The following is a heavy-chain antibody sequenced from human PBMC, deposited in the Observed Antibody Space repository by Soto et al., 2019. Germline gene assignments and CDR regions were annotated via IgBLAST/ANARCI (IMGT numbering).Heavy chain of an antibody. CDR2: ISSGSGYI. Sequence: PGGSLRLSYAASGFSFSSYDMSWVRQAPGKGLEWVSSISSGSGYIYYADSVKGRFTISRDNAENSLYLEMNSLRAQDTAVFYCARVQLHQYSSGRGAFDIWGQGTMVTVSS. CDR1: GFSFSSYD. CDR3: ARVQLHQYSSGRGAFDI. J-gene: IGHJ3*02. D-gene: IGHD6-19*01. V-gene: IGHV3-21*01.